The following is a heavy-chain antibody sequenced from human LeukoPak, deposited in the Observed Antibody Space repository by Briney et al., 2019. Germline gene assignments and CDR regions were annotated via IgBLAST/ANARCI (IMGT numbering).Heavy chain of an antibody. CDR1: GYTFTSYY. CDR3: ARTSQTDFWSGYYTGDAFDI. Sequence: ASVKVSCKASGYTFTSYYMHWVRQAPGQGLEWMGIINPSGGSTSYAQKFQGRVTMTRDTSTSTVYMELSSLRSEDTAVYYCARTSQTDFWSGYYTGDAFDIWGQGTMVTVSS. D-gene: IGHD3-3*01. J-gene: IGHJ3*02. CDR2: INPSGGST. V-gene: IGHV1-46*01.